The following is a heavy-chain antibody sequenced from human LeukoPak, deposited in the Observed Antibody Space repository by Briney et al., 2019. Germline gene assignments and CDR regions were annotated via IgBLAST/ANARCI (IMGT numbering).Heavy chain of an antibody. CDR2: ISSSSSYI. J-gene: IGHJ4*02. CDR3: ARVRYYGSGSYYLYIDY. CDR1: GFTFSSYS. D-gene: IGHD3-10*01. V-gene: IGHV3-21*01. Sequence: GGSLRLSCAASGFTFSSYSMSWVRQAPGKGLEWVSSISSSSSYIYYADSVKGRFTISRDNAKNSLYLQMNSLRAEDTAVYYCARVRYYGSGSYYLYIDYWGQGTLVTVSS.